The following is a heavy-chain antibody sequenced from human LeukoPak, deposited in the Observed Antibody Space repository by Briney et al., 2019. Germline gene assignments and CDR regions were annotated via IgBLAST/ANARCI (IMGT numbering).Heavy chain of an antibody. CDR2: INSDGGTT. V-gene: IGHV3-74*01. CDR1: GFTFGTYW. D-gene: IGHD3-10*02. CDR3: AELGITMIGGV. Sequence: GGSLRLSCGASGFTFGTYWMHWVRQAPGKGLMWVSGINSDGGTTTYADSVKGRFTISRDNAKNTLYLQMNNLRAEDTAIYYCAELGITMIGGVWGKGTTVTISS. J-gene: IGHJ6*04.